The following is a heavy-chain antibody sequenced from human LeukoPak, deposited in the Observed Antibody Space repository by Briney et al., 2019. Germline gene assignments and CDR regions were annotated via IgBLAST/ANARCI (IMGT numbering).Heavy chain of an antibody. CDR1: GFTFNTDS. Sequence: PGRSLRLSCAASGFTFNTDSMHWVRQAPGKGLEWVSVIYSGGSTYYADSVKGRFTISRDNSKNTLYLQMNSLRAEDTAVYYCARGVVTAKVAPSPYYGMDVWGQGTTVTVSS. D-gene: IGHD2-21*02. CDR2: IYSGGST. V-gene: IGHV3-53*01. J-gene: IGHJ6*02. CDR3: ARGVVTAKVAPSPYYGMDV.